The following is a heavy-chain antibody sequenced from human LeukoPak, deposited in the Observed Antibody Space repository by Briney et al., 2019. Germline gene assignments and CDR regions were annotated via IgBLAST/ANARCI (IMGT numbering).Heavy chain of an antibody. Sequence: GGSLRLSCAASGFTLSSYAMSWVRQAPGKGLEWVSAISGSGGSTYYADSAKGRFTISRDNSKNTLYLQMHSLRAEDTAVYYCATRSFGVVIASFDYWGQGTLVTVSS. CDR1: GFTLSSYA. CDR3: ATRSFGVVIASFDY. D-gene: IGHD3-3*01. CDR2: ISGSGGST. J-gene: IGHJ4*02. V-gene: IGHV3-23*01.